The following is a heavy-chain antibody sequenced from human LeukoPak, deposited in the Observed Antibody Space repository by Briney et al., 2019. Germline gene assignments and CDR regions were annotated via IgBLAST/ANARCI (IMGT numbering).Heavy chain of an antibody. J-gene: IGHJ3*02. CDR3: ARGWDSSSGLAI. D-gene: IGHD6-13*01. CDR1: GGTFSSYA. V-gene: IGHV1-69*01. Sequence: ASVKVSCKASGGTFSSYAISWVRQAPGQGLEWMGGIIPIFGTANYAQKFQGRVTITADESTSTAYMELSSLRSEDTAVYYCARGWDSSSGLAIWGQGTMVTVSS. CDR2: IIPIFGTA.